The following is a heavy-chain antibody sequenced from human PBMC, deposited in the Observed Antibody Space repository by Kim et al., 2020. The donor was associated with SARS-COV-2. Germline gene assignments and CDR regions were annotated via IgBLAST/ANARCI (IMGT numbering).Heavy chain of an antibody. J-gene: IGHJ6*02. CDR1: GASISSYY. Sequence: SETLSLTCTVSGASISSYYWSWIRQPPGRGLEWVGYALYTGDTNYNPSLKSRVTISVDTSKSQISLNLNSMTAADTAVYYCARLRTIGTTARYYYYGMDAWGQGTTVTVSS. CDR2: ALYTGDT. D-gene: IGHD1-1*01. V-gene: IGHV4-59*13. CDR3: ARLRTIGTTARYYYYGMDA.